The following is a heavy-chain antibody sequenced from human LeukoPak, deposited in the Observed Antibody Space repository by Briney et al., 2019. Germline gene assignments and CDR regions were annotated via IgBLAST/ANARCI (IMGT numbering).Heavy chain of an antibody. CDR3: ARGRVGATTDFDY. J-gene: IGHJ4*02. V-gene: IGHV1-18*04. D-gene: IGHD1-26*01. CDR1: AYTFTGYY. CDR2: ISAYNGNK. Sequence: GASVKVSCKASAYTFTGYYIHWVRQAPGQGLEWRGWISAYNGNKNYAQKIQGRVTMTTDTSTSTAYMELRSLRSDDTAVYYCARGRVGATTDFDYWGQGTLVTVSS.